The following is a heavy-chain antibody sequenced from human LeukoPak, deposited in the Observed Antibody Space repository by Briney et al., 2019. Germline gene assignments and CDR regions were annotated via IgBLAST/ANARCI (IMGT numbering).Heavy chain of an antibody. CDR3: ARDSDSSGYYYGMDV. V-gene: IGHV3-64*01. CDR1: GFTFSSYA. Sequence: GGSLRLSCAASGFTFSSYAMHWGRQAPGKGLEYVSAISSNGGSTYYANSVKGRFTISRDNSKNTLYLQMGRLRAEDMAVYYCARDSDSSGYYYGMDVWGQGPTVTVSS. D-gene: IGHD3-22*01. CDR2: ISSNGGST. J-gene: IGHJ6*02.